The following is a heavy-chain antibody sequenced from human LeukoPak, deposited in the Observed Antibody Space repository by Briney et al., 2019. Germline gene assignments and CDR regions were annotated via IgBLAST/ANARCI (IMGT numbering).Heavy chain of an antibody. J-gene: IGHJ3*02. CDR1: GFTFSSYS. CDR3: ARDFGYLDAFDI. CDR2: ISSSSSYI. Sequence: GGSLRLSCAASGFTFSSYSMNWVRQAPGKGLGWVSSISSSSSYIYYADSVKGRFTISRDNAKNSLYLQMNSLRAEDTAVYYCARDFGYLDAFDIWGQGTMVTVSS. D-gene: IGHD3-10*01. V-gene: IGHV3-21*01.